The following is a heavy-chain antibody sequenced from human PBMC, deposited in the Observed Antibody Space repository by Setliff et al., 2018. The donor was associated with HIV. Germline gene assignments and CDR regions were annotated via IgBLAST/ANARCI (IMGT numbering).Heavy chain of an antibody. D-gene: IGHD3-10*01. CDR3: ATLDYYGSQTYNLALHY. CDR1: GGTFSSSA. J-gene: IGHJ4*02. CDR2: IIPVFGMT. Sequence: SVKVSCKASGGTFSSSALSWVRQARGQGPEWLGGIIPVFGMTDYAQNFQGRLTITADTSTSTAYMELLSLRSEDTAMYYCATLDYYGSQTYNLALHYWGQGTLVTVS. V-gene: IGHV1-69*10.